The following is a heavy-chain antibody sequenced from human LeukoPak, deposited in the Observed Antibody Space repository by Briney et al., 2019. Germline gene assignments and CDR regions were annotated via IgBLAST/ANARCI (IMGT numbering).Heavy chain of an antibody. Sequence: GASVKVSCKASGYTFTIHAIHWMRQAPGQRLEWMGWINIGNGNTKYSQKFQGRVTITRDTSVTTAYMELSSLRSEDTAVYYCARRAVRHFDYWGQGTLVTVSS. CDR3: ARRAVRHFDY. V-gene: IGHV1-3*04. D-gene: IGHD6-6*01. CDR1: GYTFTIHA. CDR2: INIGNGNT. J-gene: IGHJ4*02.